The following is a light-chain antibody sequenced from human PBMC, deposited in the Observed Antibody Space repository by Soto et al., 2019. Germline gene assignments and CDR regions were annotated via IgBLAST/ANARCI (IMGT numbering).Light chain of an antibody. CDR2: SSD. Sequence: VLTQPPSASGTPGQRVTISCSGSSSNIGGNYVYWYQQLPGTAPKLLIYSSDHRPSGVPDRFSGSKSGTSASLAISGLRSEDEADYYCASWDDSLSGGVFGGGTKLTVL. V-gene: IGLV1-47*02. CDR3: ASWDDSLSGGV. CDR1: SSNIGGNY. J-gene: IGLJ3*02.